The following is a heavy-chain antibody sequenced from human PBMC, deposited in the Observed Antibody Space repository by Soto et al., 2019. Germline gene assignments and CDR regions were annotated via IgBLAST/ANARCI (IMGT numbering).Heavy chain of an antibody. V-gene: IGHV6-1*01. Sequence: PSQTLSLTCAISGDSVSTNSATWDWIRQSPSRGLEWLGRTYYRSTWNNDYAASVKGRITINPDTSNNQLSLQLNSVTPDDTAVYFCARLIGNSWLVSWGQGTLVNVSS. CDR3: ARLIGNSWLVS. J-gene: IGHJ5*01. CDR1: GDSVSTNSAT. CDR2: TYYRSTWNN. D-gene: IGHD2-8*01.